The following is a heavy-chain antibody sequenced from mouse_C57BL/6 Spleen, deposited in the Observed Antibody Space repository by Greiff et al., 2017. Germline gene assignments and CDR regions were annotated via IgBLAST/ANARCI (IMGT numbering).Heavy chain of an antibody. V-gene: IGHV14-2*01. CDR3: SRSITTVPWFAY. CDR1: GFTITDYY. Sequence: VQLQQSGAELVKPGASVKLSCTASGFTITDYYMHWVKQRPEQGLEWIGRIDPEDGETKYAPKFQGKATITADTSSNTSYLQLSSLTSEDTSVYYGSRSITTVPWFAYWGQGTLVTVSA. J-gene: IGHJ3*01. CDR2: IDPEDGET. D-gene: IGHD1-1*01.